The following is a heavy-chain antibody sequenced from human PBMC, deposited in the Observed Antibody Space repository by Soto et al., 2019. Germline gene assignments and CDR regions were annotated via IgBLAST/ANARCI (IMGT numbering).Heavy chain of an antibody. J-gene: IGHJ5*02. D-gene: IGHD3-22*01. CDR1: GFTVSSNY. Sequence: GGSLRLSCAASGFTVSSNYMSWVRQAPGKGLEWVSVIYSGGSTYYADSVKDRFTISRDNSKNTLYLQMNSLRAEDTAVYYCARVDYYDSSGHNWFDPWGQGTLVTVSS. CDR3: ARVDYYDSSGHNWFDP. V-gene: IGHV3-53*01. CDR2: IYSGGST.